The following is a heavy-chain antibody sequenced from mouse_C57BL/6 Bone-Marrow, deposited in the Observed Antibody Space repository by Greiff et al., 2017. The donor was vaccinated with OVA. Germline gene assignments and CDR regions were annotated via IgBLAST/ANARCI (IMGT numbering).Heavy chain of an antibody. CDR2: IDPENGDT. CDR1: GFNIKDDY. CDR3: QLRLHAMDY. Sequence: DVQLQESGAELVRPGASVKLSCTASGFNIKDDYMHWVKQRPEQGLEWIGWIDPENGDTEYASKFQGKATITADTSSNTAYLQLSSLTSEDTAVYYCQLRLHAMDYWGQGTSVTVSS. J-gene: IGHJ4*01. V-gene: IGHV14-4*01. D-gene: IGHD3-2*02.